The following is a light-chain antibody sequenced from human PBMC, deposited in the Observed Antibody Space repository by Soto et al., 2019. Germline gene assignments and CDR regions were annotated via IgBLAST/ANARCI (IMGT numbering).Light chain of an antibody. V-gene: IGKV1-39*01. CDR3: QQSYTTPLT. CDR2: AAS. J-gene: IGKJ4*01. Sequence: DIQMTQSPYSLSASVGDTVTITCRASQSISTYLNWYQQKPGKAPELLIYAASSLQSGVPLRFTGSGSGTDFTLTIIRLQPEDFASYYCQQSYTTPLTFGGGTKVEIK. CDR1: QSISTY.